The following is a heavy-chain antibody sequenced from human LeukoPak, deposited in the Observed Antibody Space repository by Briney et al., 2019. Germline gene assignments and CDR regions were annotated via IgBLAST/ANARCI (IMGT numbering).Heavy chain of an antibody. V-gene: IGHV3-30*02. CDR1: RFTFSSYG. D-gene: IGHD6-19*01. Sequence: GGSLRLSCAASRFTFSSYGMHWVRQTPGKGLEWVAFIRHDGSYQQYVDSVKGRFTVSRDNSKNTLYLQMNSLRAEDTAVYYCAKQSAVAGYFDYWGQGTLVTVSS. CDR2: IRHDGSYQ. J-gene: IGHJ4*02. CDR3: AKQSAVAGYFDY.